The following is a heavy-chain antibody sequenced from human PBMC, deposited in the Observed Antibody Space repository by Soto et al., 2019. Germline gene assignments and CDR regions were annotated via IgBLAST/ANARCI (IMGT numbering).Heavy chain of an antibody. Sequence: GGSLRLSCAASGFTFSIYWMSWVRHAPGKGLEWVANIKQDGSEKYYVDSVKGRFTISRDNAKNSLYLQMNSLRAEDTAVYYCARDPPRLYCSSTSCLVGMDVWGQGTTVTVSS. J-gene: IGHJ6*02. CDR1: GFTFSIYW. CDR3: ARDPPRLYCSSTSCLVGMDV. CDR2: IKQDGSEK. D-gene: IGHD2-2*01. V-gene: IGHV3-7*01.